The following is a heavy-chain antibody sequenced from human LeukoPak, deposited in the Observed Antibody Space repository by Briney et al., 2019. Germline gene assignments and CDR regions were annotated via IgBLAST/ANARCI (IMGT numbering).Heavy chain of an antibody. D-gene: IGHD3-22*01. CDR2: SDFSGST. J-gene: IGHJ3*02. Sequence: SETLSLTCTVSGGSISSSSYYWGWIRQPPGKGLEWIGNSDFSGSTYYNPSLKSRVTISVDTSKNQFSPKLSSVTAADTAVYYCARDRAHYYDSSGYHGAFDIWGQGTMVAVSS. V-gene: IGHV4-39*07. CDR1: GGSISSSSYY. CDR3: ARDRAHYYDSSGYHGAFDI.